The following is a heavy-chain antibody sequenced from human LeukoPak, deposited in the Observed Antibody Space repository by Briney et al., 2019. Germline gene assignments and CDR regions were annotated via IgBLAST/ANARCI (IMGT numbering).Heavy chain of an antibody. CDR2: INSDGSTT. CDR1: GFTFSTYW. V-gene: IGHV3-74*01. CDR3: ASWSGGRLDP. D-gene: IGHD3/OR15-3a*01. Sequence: GGSLRLSCAASGFTFSTYWMYWVRQAPGKGLVWVSRINSDGSTTNYADSVKGRFTISRDNAKNTLYLQMNGLRAEDTAVYYCASWSGGRLDPWGQGTLVTVSS. J-gene: IGHJ5*02.